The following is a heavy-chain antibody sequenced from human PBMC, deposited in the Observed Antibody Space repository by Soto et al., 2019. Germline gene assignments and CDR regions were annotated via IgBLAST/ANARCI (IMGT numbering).Heavy chain of an antibody. D-gene: IGHD4-17*01. V-gene: IGHV3-23*01. J-gene: IGHJ4*02. Sequence: EVQLLESGENLVQPGGSLRLSCEASGFTFSSYAMSWVRQAPGKGLEWVSSISAGGGGTYYADSVKGRFTISRDNSKNTLYLKMNSLGDEDTDVYYGAKGGLRTGFDYWGQGTLVTVSS. CDR2: ISAGGGGT. CDR3: AKGGLRTGFDY. CDR1: GFTFSSYA.